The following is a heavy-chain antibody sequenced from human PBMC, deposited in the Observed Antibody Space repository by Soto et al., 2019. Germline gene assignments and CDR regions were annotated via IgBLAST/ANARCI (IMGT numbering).Heavy chain of an antibody. CDR1: GFTFNKDW. CDR3: VRVGYCSSTSCFQFDP. Sequence: PGGSLRLSCAASGFTFNKDWMHWVRQAPGKGLVWVSRINNDGGSTSYADPVKGRFTISRDNAKNTLYLQMNSLRAEDTAIYYCVRVGYCSSTSCFQFDPWGQGTLVTVSS. D-gene: IGHD2-2*01. V-gene: IGHV3-74*01. J-gene: IGHJ5*02. CDR2: INNDGGST.